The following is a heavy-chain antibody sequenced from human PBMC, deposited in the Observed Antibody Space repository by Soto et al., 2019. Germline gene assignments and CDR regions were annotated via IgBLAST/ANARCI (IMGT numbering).Heavy chain of an antibody. Sequence: QVQLQESGPGLVKPSQTLSLTCTVSGGSINNGAYYWSWLRQHPEKGLEWFGYIYYSGSTYYNPSLKSRVTISVETSKNQFSLRLTSVTAADTAVYYCAGGDYYNWFDPWGQGTLVTVSS. CDR2: IYYSGST. CDR3: AGGDYYNWFDP. J-gene: IGHJ5*02. CDR1: GGSINNGAYY. D-gene: IGHD4-17*01. V-gene: IGHV4-31*03.